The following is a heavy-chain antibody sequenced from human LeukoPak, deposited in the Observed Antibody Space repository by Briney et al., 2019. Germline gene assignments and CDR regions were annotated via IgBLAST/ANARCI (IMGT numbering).Heavy chain of an antibody. V-gene: IGHV3-7*01. J-gene: IGHJ4*02. CDR2: INGDGRDK. D-gene: IGHD3-9*01. Sequence: PGGSLRLSCAASGFTFSSYWMNWVRQAPGKGLEWVANINGDGRDKYYVGSVRGRFTISRDNADNALYLQMNSLRGDDTALYHCARGVDSAIDWWGQGALVTVSS. CDR3: ARGVDSAIDW. CDR1: GFTFSSYW.